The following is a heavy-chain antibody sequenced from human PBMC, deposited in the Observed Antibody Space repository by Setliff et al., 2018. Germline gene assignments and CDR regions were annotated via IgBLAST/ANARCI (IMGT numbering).Heavy chain of an antibody. D-gene: IGHD2-2*01. CDR1: GGSISSYY. V-gene: IGHV4-4*08. CDR3: ARDQGCCGSASCYAQLWFDP. J-gene: IGHJ5*02. CDR2: IYSSGGT. Sequence: PSETLSLTCTVSGGSISSYYWSWIRQPPGKGLEWIGYIYSSGGTNYNPSLKSRVTISVDTSKNQLSLKLSSVTAADTAVYYCARDQGCCGSASCYAQLWFDPWGQGTLVTVSS.